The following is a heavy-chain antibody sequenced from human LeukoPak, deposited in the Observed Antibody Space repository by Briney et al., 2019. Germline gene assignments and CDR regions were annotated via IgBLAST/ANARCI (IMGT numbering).Heavy chain of an antibody. Sequence: PGGSLRLSCAASGFTLSSYAMSWVRQAPGKGLVWVSAISGSGDSTYYADSVKGRFTISRDNSKNSLYLQMNSLRAEDTAVYYCASGNRYSSSFDYWGQGTLVTVSS. J-gene: IGHJ4*02. CDR2: ISGSGDST. D-gene: IGHD6-6*01. V-gene: IGHV3-23*01. CDR3: ASGNRYSSSFDY. CDR1: GFTLSSYA.